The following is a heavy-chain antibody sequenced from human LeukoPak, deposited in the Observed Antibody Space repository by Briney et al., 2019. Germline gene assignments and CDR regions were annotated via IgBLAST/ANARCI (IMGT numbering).Heavy chain of an antibody. J-gene: IGHJ3*02. CDR1: GYTFTGYY. V-gene: IGHV1-2*02. Sequence: GASVKVSCKASGYTFTGYYMHWVRQAPGQGLEWMGWINPNSGGTNYAQKFQGRVTMTRDTSISTAYMELSRLRSDDTAVYYCAGQLRFLEWNDAFDIWGQGTMVTVSS. D-gene: IGHD3-3*01. CDR3: AGQLRFLEWNDAFDI. CDR2: INPNSGGT.